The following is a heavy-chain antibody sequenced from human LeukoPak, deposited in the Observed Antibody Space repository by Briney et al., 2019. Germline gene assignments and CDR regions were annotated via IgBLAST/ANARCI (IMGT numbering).Heavy chain of an antibody. CDR3: ASGYSYGYGMEP. D-gene: IGHD5-18*01. Sequence: SQTLSLTCAISGDSVSSNSAAWNWIRQSPSRGLEWLGRTYYRSKWYNDYAVSVKSRITINPDTSKNQFSLKLSSVTAADTAVYYCASGYSYGYGMEPWGQGTLVTVSS. J-gene: IGHJ4*02. CDR1: GDSVSSNSAA. V-gene: IGHV6-1*01. CDR2: TYYRSKWYN.